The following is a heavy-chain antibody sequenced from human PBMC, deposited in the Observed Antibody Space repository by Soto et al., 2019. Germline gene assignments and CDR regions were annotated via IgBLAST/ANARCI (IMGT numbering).Heavy chain of an antibody. CDR1: GGTFSSYA. D-gene: IGHD2-2*01. V-gene: IGHV1-69*13. Sequence: SVKVSCKASGGTFSSYAISWVRQAPGQGLEWMGGIIPIFGTANYAQKFQGRVTITADESTSTAYMELSSLRSEDTAVYYCAREDVVVPAAPRWFDPWGQGTLVTVSS. J-gene: IGHJ5*02. CDR2: IIPIFGTA. CDR3: AREDVVVPAAPRWFDP.